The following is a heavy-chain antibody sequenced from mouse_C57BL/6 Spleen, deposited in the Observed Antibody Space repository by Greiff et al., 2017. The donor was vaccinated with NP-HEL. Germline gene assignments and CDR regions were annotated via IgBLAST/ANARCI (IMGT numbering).Heavy chain of an antibody. Sequence: QVQLQQSGPELVKPGASVKISCKASGYAFSSSWMNWVKQRPGKGLEWIGRIYPGDGDTNYNGKFKGKATLTADKSSSTAYMQLSSLTSEDSAVYFCARWTGNSGAMDYWGQGTSVTVSS. CDR3: ARWTGNSGAMDY. D-gene: IGHD2-1*01. CDR1: GYAFSSSW. V-gene: IGHV1-82*01. CDR2: IYPGDGDT. J-gene: IGHJ4*01.